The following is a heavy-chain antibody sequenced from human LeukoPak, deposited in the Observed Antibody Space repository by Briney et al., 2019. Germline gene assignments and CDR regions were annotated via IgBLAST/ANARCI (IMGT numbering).Heavy chain of an antibody. CDR2: SNPNSGGK. CDR3: ARDKEGRGHWFDP. CDR1: GYTFTVYY. J-gene: IGHJ5*02. V-gene: IGHV1-2*02. D-gene: IGHD1-26*01. Sequence: ASVKVSCKASGYTFTVYYMHWVRQAPGQGLELMGWSNPNSGGKNYAKKFQGRVTMTRDTSISTAYMELSRPRSDETAVYYCARDKEGRGHWFDPWGQGTLVTVSS.